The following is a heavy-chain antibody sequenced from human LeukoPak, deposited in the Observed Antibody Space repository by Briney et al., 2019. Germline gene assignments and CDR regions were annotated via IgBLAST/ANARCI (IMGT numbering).Heavy chain of an antibody. CDR1: GFTFSSYS. V-gene: IGHV3-48*01. J-gene: IGHJ4*02. Sequence: GGSLRLSCAASGFTFSSYSMNWVRQAPGKGLEWVSYINSISNTIYYASSVKGRFTISRDNAKNSLYLQMNSLRAEDTAVCYCARDPEGDYALQYWGQGTLVTVSS. CDR3: ARDPEGDYALQY. D-gene: IGHD4-17*01. CDR2: INSISNTI.